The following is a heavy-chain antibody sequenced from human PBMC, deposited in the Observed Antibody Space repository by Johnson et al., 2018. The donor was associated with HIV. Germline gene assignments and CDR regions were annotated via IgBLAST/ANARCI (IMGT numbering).Heavy chain of an antibody. Sequence: QVQLVESGGGVVQPGRSLRLSCAASGFTFSTYGMHWVRQAPGKGLEWVAVTSYDGGNKYYADSVKGRLTISRDNSKNTVYLQMNSLRAEDTAVYYCARERDYYDSFWLDHDAFDIWGQGTMVTVS. V-gene: IGHV3-30*19. CDR3: ARERDYYDSFWLDHDAFDI. D-gene: IGHD3-22*01. J-gene: IGHJ3*02. CDR2: TSYDGGNK. CDR1: GFTFSTYG.